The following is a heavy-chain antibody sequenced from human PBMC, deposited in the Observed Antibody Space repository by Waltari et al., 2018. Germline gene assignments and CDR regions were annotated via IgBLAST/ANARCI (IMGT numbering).Heavy chain of an antibody. CDR3: ARESRVSYDFWSGYLDY. V-gene: IGHV1-69*08. CDR1: GGTFSSYT. CDR2: IIPSLGIA. D-gene: IGHD3-3*01. J-gene: IGHJ4*02. Sequence: QVQLVQSGAEVKKPGSSVKVSCKASGGTFSSYTISWVRQAPGQGLEWMGRIIPSLGIANYAQKFQGRVTSTADKSTSTAYMELSSLRSEDTAVYYCARESRVSYDFWSGYLDYWGQGTLVTVSS.